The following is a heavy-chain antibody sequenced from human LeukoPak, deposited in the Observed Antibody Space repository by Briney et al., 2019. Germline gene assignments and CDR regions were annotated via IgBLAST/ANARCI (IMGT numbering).Heavy chain of an antibody. CDR3: ARVAYWYYGSGRDRGFDY. D-gene: IGHD3-10*01. Sequence: GGSLRLSCAASGFTFSSYSMNWVRQAPGKGLEWVSYISSSSSTIYYADSVKGRFTISRDNAKNSLYLQMNSLRAEDTAVYYCARVAYWYYGSGRDRGFDYWGQGTLVTDSS. V-gene: IGHV3-48*01. CDR1: GFTFSSYS. CDR2: ISSSSSTI. J-gene: IGHJ4*02.